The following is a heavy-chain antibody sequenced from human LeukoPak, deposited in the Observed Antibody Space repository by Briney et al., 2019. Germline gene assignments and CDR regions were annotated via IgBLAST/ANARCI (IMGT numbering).Heavy chain of an antibody. J-gene: IGHJ3*02. CDR1: GFTFSSYG. D-gene: IGHD2-15*01. V-gene: IGHV3-30*02. CDR2: IRYDGSNK. Sequence: PGGSLRLSCAASGFTFSSYGMHWVRQAPGKGLEWVAFIRYDGSNKYYADSVKGRFTISRDNSKNTLYLQMNSLRAEDTAVYYCAKEIYCSGGSCYSDAFDIWGQGTMVTVSS. CDR3: AKEIYCSGGSCYSDAFDI.